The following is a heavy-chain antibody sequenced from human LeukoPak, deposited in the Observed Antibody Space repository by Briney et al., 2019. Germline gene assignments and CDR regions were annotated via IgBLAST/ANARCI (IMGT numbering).Heavy chain of an antibody. D-gene: IGHD6-6*01. Sequence: ASVKVSCTASGYTFTSYAMHWVRQAPGQRLEWMGWINAGNGNTKYSQKFQGRVTITRDTSASTAYMELSSLRSEDTAVYYCARSHLAALYYYGMDVWGQGTTVTVSS. J-gene: IGHJ6*02. CDR2: INAGNGNT. CDR1: GYTFTSYA. CDR3: ARSHLAALYYYGMDV. V-gene: IGHV1-3*01.